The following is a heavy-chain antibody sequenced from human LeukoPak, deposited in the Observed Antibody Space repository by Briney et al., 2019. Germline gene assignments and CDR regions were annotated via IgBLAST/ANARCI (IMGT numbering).Heavy chain of an antibody. Sequence: ASVKVSCKVSGYTLTELSMHWVRQAPGKGLEWTGGFDPEDGETIYAQKFQGRVTMTEDTSTDTAYMELSSLRSEDTAVYYCATTRRPMYSSSWYGNWFDPWGQGTLVTVSS. J-gene: IGHJ5*02. D-gene: IGHD6-13*01. V-gene: IGHV1-24*01. CDR1: GYTLTELS. CDR3: ATTRRPMYSSSWYGNWFDP. CDR2: FDPEDGET.